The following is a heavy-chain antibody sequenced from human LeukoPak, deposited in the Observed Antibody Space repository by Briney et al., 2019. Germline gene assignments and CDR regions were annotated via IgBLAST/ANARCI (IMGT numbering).Heavy chain of an antibody. D-gene: IGHD3-10*01. CDR2: IRSDGNNK. CDR1: AFTFSRYG. V-gene: IGHV3-30*02. CDR3: AKDRYGSGSDTP. J-gene: IGHJ5*02. Sequence: PGGSLRLSCAASAFTFSRYGMHWVRQAPGKGLEGVALIRSDGNNKYYADSVKGRFTISRDNSKNTLSLQMNSLRTEHTAVYYCAKDRYGSGSDTPWGQGTLVTVSS.